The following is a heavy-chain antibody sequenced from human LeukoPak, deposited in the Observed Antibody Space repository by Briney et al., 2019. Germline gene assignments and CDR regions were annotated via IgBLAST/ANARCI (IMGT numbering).Heavy chain of an antibody. CDR1: GGTFSSYA. V-gene: IGHV1-69*06. D-gene: IGHD6-19*01. Sequence: SVKVSCTASGGTFSSYAISWVRQAPGQGLEWMGGIIPIFGTANYAQKFQGRVTITADKSTSTAYMELSSLRSEDTAVYYCASSNGYSSGWYLPITDYWGQGTLVTVSS. J-gene: IGHJ4*02. CDR2: IIPIFGTA. CDR3: ASSNGYSSGWYLPITDY.